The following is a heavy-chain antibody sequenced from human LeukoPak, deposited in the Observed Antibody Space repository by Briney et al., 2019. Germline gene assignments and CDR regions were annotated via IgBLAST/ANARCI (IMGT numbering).Heavy chain of an antibody. CDR1: GGSISSSSYY. CDR3: AREKRVVTNYYYYYYYMDV. J-gene: IGHJ6*03. CDR2: IYHSGST. Sequence: SETLSLTCTVSGGSISSSSYYWGWIRQPPGKGLEWIGYIYHSGSTYYNPSLKSRVTISVDRSKNQFSLKLSSVTAADTAVYYCAREKRVVTNYYYYYYYMDVWGKGTTVTVSS. V-gene: IGHV4-39*07. D-gene: IGHD3-3*01.